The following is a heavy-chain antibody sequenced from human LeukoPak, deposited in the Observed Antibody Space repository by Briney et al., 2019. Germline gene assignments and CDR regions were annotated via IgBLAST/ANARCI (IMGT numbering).Heavy chain of an antibody. Sequence: SETLSLTCTVCGGSINSGGSYWSWIRQHPGKGLEWIGCIYYSWSSYYNPSLKSRVTLSLDTSKNQFSLKLSSVTAADTAVYYCARDNGDYRSIYYYMDVWGKGTTVTVSS. CDR1: GGSINSGGSY. V-gene: IGHV4-31*03. D-gene: IGHD4-11*01. CDR2: IYYSWSS. J-gene: IGHJ6*03. CDR3: ARDNGDYRSIYYYMDV.